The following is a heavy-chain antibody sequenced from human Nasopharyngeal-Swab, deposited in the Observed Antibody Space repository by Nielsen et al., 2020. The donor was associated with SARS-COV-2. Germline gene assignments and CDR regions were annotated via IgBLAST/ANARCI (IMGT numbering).Heavy chain of an antibody. Sequence: GGSLRLSCAASGFTFSSYAMHWVRQAPGKGLEWVAVISYDGSNKYYADSVKGRFTISRDNSKNTLYLQMNSLRAEDTAVYYCARPLWGSYYYGMDVWGQGTTVTVSS. CDR2: ISYDGSNK. D-gene: IGHD7-27*01. CDR3: ARPLWGSYYYGMDV. J-gene: IGHJ6*02. CDR1: GFTFSSYA. V-gene: IGHV3-30*04.